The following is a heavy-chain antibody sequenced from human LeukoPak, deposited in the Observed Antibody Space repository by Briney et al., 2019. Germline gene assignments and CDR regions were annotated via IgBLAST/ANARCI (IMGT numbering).Heavy chain of an antibody. D-gene: IGHD3-22*01. Sequence: SETLSLTCTVSGGSISSYYWSWIRQPPGKGLEWIGYINYSGSTNYNPSLKSRVTISVDTSKNQFSLKLSSVTAADTAVYYCARGGGYFLIDAFDIWGLGTMVAVSS. CDR2: INYSGST. J-gene: IGHJ3*02. V-gene: IGHV4-59*01. CDR3: ARGGGYFLIDAFDI. CDR1: GGSISSYY.